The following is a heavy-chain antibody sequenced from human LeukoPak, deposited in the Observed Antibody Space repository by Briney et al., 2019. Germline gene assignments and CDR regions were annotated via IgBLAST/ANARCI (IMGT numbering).Heavy chain of an antibody. J-gene: IGHJ5*02. D-gene: IGHD3-10*01. CDR1: GFTFSSYG. Sequence: GGSLRLSCAASGFTFSSYGMHWVRQAPGKGLEWVAVISYDGSNKYYADSVKGRFTISRDNSKNTLYLQMNSLRAEDTAVYYCAKEGAGWNYYGSNWFDPWGQGTLVTVSS. CDR3: AKEGAGWNYYGSNWFDP. CDR2: ISYDGSNK. V-gene: IGHV3-30*18.